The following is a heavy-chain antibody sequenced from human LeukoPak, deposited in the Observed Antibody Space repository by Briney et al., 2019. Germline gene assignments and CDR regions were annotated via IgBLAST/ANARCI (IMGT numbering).Heavy chain of an antibody. D-gene: IGHD2-15*01. Sequence: SETLSLTCAVYGGSFSGYYWTWIRQPPGKGQEWIGEINHSGNTNYNPSLKNRLTISVDTSKNQFSLSLSSVTAADTAVYYCARGSDIERTHYYYMDVWGKGTTVTVSS. J-gene: IGHJ6*03. V-gene: IGHV4-34*01. CDR2: INHSGNT. CDR3: ARGSDIERTHYYYMDV. CDR1: GGSFSGYY.